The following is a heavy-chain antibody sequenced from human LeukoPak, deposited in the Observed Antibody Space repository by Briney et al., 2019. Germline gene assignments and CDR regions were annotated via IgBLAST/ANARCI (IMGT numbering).Heavy chain of an antibody. Sequence: GRSLRLSCAASGFTFSSYAMHWVRQAPGKGLEWVAVISYDGSNKYYADSVKGRFTISRDNSKNTLYLQMNSLRAEDTAVYYCARSYSSGWYGRFLHDAFDIWGQGTMVTVSS. CDR2: ISYDGSNK. CDR1: GFTFSSYA. D-gene: IGHD6-19*01. CDR3: ARSYSSGWYGRFLHDAFDI. J-gene: IGHJ3*02. V-gene: IGHV3-30-3*01.